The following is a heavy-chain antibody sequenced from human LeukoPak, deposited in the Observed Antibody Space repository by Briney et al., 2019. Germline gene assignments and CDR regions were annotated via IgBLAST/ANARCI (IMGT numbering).Heavy chain of an antibody. D-gene: IGHD1-26*01. Sequence: SETLSLTCTVSGGSISSYYWSWIRQPPGKGLEWIGYIYYSGSSNYNPSPKSRVTISVDTSKNQFSLNLSSVAAADTAMYYCAREGSGSHYFDYWGQGTLVTVSS. CDR1: GGSISSYY. J-gene: IGHJ4*02. V-gene: IGHV4-59*01. CDR3: AREGSGSHYFDY. CDR2: IYYSGSS.